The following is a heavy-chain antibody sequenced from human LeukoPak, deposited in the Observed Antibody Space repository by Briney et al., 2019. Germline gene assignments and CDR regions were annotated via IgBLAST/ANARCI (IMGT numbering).Heavy chain of an antibody. Sequence: SQTLSLTCTVSGGSISSGGYYWSWIRQHPGKGLEWIGYIYYSGSTYYNPSLKSRVTISVDTSKNQFSLKLSSVTAADTAVYYCARGGDGYNYEGNWFDPWGQGTLVTVSS. CDR2: IYYSGST. J-gene: IGHJ5*02. V-gene: IGHV4-31*03. CDR3: ARGGDGYNYEGNWFDP. D-gene: IGHD5-24*01. CDR1: GGSISSGGYY.